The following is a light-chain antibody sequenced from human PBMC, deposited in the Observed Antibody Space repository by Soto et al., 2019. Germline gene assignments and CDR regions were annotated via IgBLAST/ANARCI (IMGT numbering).Light chain of an antibody. V-gene: IGLV1-47*01. J-gene: IGLJ1*01. CDR1: SSNIGSNY. CDR3: AAWGDSLSGFYV. CDR2: RNN. Sequence: QSVLTQPPSASGTPGQRVTISCSGSSSNIGSNYVYWYQQLPGTAPELLIYRNNQRPSGVPDRFSGSKSGTSASLAISGLRSEDEADYYCAAWGDSLSGFYVFGTGTKVTVL.